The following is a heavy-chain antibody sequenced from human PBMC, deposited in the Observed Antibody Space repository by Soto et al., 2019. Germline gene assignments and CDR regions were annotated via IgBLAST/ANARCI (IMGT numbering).Heavy chain of an antibody. CDR2: IHYSGAT. J-gene: IGHJ4*02. Sequence: SETLYLTCTVSGGSVNSDGYYWSWIRQHPGKGLEWIGYIHYSGATYYNPSLKSRVTISVDTSKNQFSLKLSSVTAADTAVYYCEAWTTGVYVYWGQGTLVTVSS. D-gene: IGHD3-16*01. CDR3: EAWTTGVYVY. V-gene: IGHV4-31*08. CDR1: GGSVNSDGYY.